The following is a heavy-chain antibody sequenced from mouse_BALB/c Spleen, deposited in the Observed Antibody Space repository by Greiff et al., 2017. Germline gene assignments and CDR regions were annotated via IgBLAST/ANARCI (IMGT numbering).Heavy chain of an antibody. CDR2: INPYNVGT. CDR1: GYTFTSYV. J-gene: IGHJ3*01. V-gene: IGHV1-14*01. CDR3: ARIYDGYGAY. Sequence: VQLQQSGPELVKPGASVKMSCKASGYTFTSYVMHWVKQKPGQGLEWIGYINPYNVGTKYNEKFKGKATLTSDKSSSTAYMELSSLTSEDSAVYYCARIYDGYGAYWGQGTLVTVSA. D-gene: IGHD2-3*01.